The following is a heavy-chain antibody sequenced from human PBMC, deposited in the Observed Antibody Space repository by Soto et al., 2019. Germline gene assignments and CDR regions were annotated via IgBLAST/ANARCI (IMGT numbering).Heavy chain of an antibody. J-gene: IGHJ6*02. CDR2: IDPSDSYT. CDR3: ARRDCSSPSCYLSYYYGMDV. Sequence: GESLKISCKGSGYSFSSYWIIWVRQIPGKGLEWMGNIDPSDSYTKYSPPFQGHVTISADKSISTAYLQWSSLRASDTAVYYCARRDCSSPSCYLSYYYGMDVWGQGTTVTVSS. CDR1: GYSFSSYW. D-gene: IGHD2-2*01. V-gene: IGHV5-10-1*01.